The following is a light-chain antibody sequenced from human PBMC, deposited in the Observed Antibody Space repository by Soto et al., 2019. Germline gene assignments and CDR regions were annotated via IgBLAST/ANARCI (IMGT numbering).Light chain of an antibody. V-gene: IGKV1-5*03. J-gene: IGKJ4*01. CDR1: QTISCW. CDR2: QAS. Sequence: DIQMTQSPSTLSASVGDRVTITCRASQTISCWLAWYQQKPGQVPKLLIYQASSLESGVPSRFSGSGSGTEFTLTISSLQPDDFATYYCQHYHSYPLTFGGGTEVEIK. CDR3: QHYHSYPLT.